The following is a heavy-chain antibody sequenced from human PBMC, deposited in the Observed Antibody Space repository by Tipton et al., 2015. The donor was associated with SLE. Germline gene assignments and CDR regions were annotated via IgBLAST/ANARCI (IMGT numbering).Heavy chain of an antibody. Sequence: TLSLTCAVSAYSISTGYHWGWIRQPPGKGLEWIGSLDHSGSTFYNPSLQSRVTISVDTSKNQFSLNVRSVTAADTAVYYCARDGETIAVAGTNFFDSWGQGTLATVSS. CDR2: LDHSGST. D-gene: IGHD6-19*01. CDR3: ARDGETIAVAGTNFFDS. J-gene: IGHJ4*02. V-gene: IGHV4-38-2*02. CDR1: AYSISTGYH.